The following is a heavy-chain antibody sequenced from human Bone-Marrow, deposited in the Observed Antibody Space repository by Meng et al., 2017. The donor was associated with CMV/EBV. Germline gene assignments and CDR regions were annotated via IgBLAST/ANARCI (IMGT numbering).Heavy chain of an antibody. Sequence: SVKVSCKASGGTFSSYAISWVRQAPGQGLEWMGGIIPIFGTANYAQKFQGRVTITTDESTSTAYMELSSLRSEDTAVYYCARDRCSSTSCKNPYYYYGMDVWGQGTTVTASS. CDR1: GGTFSSYA. CDR2: IIPIFGTA. D-gene: IGHD2-2*01. CDR3: ARDRCSSTSCKNPYYYYGMDV. V-gene: IGHV1-69*05. J-gene: IGHJ6*02.